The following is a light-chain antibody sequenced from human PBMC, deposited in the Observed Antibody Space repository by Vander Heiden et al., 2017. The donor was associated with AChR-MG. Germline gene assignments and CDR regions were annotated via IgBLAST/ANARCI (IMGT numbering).Light chain of an antibody. CDR2: AAS. Sequence: DIQMTQSPSSLSASVGDRVTIPCRARQGISNYLAWYQQKPGKVPKLLIYAASTLQSGVPSRFSGSGSGTDFTLTISSLQPEDVATYYCQKYNSALGVTFGPGTKVDIK. J-gene: IGKJ3*01. CDR1: QGISNY. V-gene: IGKV1-27*01. CDR3: QKYNSALGVT.